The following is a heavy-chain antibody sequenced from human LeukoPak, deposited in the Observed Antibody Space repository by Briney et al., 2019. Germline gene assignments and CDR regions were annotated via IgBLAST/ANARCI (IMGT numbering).Heavy chain of an antibody. D-gene: IGHD6-13*01. CDR3: ATSRGRSSSWQFFDY. CDR2: IYPGDSDT. J-gene: IGHJ4*02. CDR1: GYSFTDHW. V-gene: IGHV5-51*01. Sequence: GESLKISCKGSGYSFTDHWIGWVRQIPGKGLEWMGIIYPGDSDTRYSPSFQGQVTISADKSINTAYLRWSSLKASDTAMYYCATSRGRSSSWQFFDYWGQGTLVTVSS.